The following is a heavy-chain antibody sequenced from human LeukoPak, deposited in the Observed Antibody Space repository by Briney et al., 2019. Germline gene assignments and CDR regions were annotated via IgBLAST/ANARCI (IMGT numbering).Heavy chain of an antibody. V-gene: IGHV1-46*01. Sequence: ASVKVSCKASGGTFSSYAISWVRQAPGQGLEWMGIINPSGGSTSYAQKFQGRVTMTRDTSTSTVYMELSSLRSEDTAVYYCARDRTDWGMDVWGQGTTVTVSS. CDR2: INPSGGST. J-gene: IGHJ6*02. CDR3: ARDRTDWGMDV. D-gene: IGHD3-9*01. CDR1: GGTFSSYA.